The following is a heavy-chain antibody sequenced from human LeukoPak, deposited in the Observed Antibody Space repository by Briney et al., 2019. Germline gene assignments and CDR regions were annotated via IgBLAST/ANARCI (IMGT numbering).Heavy chain of an antibody. CDR2: IKQDGGAT. V-gene: IGHV3-7*01. Sequence: GGSLRLSCAASGFNFSSYWMSWVRQAPGEGLEWVANIKQDGGATYYVDSMKGRFTISRDNAKNSLYLQMNSLRAEDTAMYYCGYSGDYEKGFCGQGTLVTVSS. J-gene: IGHJ4*02. CDR1: GFNFSSYW. D-gene: IGHD4-17*01. CDR3: GYSGDYEKGF.